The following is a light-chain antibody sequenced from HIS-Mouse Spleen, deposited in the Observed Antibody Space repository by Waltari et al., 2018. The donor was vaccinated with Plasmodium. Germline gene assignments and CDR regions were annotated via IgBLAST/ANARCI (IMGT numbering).Light chain of an antibody. CDR3: QQYYSTPLT. CDR2: WAA. V-gene: IGKV4-1*01. Sequence: DIVMTQSPDPLAVSLGERATINCKSSQSVLYSSNNKNYLAWYQQKPGQPPKLLIYWAATREAGVPDRFSGGGSATDFTLTSSSLQAEDVAVYYCQQYYSTPLTFGGGTKVEIK. CDR1: QSVLYSSNNKNY. J-gene: IGKJ4*01.